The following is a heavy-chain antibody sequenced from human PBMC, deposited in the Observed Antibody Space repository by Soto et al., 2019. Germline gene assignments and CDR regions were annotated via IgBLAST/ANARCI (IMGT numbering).Heavy chain of an antibody. Sequence: QVQLQESGPGLVKPSQTLSLTCTVSGGSISSGGYYWSWIRQHPGKGLEWIGYIDYSGSSYYNPALKSRVTISVETSKNHFSLKLSSVTAADTAVYCCARYDYGGRYYFDYWGQGTLVTVAS. CDR2: IDYSGSS. D-gene: IGHD4-17*01. CDR3: ARYDYGGRYYFDY. CDR1: GGSISSGGYY. J-gene: IGHJ4*02. V-gene: IGHV4-31*03.